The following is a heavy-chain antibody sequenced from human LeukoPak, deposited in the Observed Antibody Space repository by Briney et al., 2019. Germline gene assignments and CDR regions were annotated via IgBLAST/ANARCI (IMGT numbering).Heavy chain of an antibody. J-gene: IGHJ6*02. Sequence: GASVKVSCTASGYTFTSYDINWVRQATGQGLEWMGWMNPNSGNTGYAQKFQGRVTMTRNTSISTAYMELSSLRSEDTAVYYCARGLYSSGWYMVENYYYGMDVWGQGTTVTVSS. CDR2: MNPNSGNT. V-gene: IGHV1-8*01. CDR3: ARGLYSSGWYMVENYYYGMDV. D-gene: IGHD6-19*01. CDR1: GYTFTSYD.